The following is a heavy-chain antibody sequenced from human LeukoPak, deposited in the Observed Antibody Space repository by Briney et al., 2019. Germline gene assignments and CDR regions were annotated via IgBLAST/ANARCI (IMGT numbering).Heavy chain of an antibody. J-gene: IGHJ4*02. CDR3: AKDDWGYCSGGSCYSEL. V-gene: IGHV3-21*04. Sequence: GGSLRLSCAASGFTFSSYEMNWVRQAPGKGLEWVSSISSSSSYIYYADSVKGRFTISRDNAKNSLYLRMNSLRAEDTAVYYCAKDDWGYCSGGSCYSELWGQGTLVTVSS. CDR2: ISSSSSYI. CDR1: GFTFSSYE. D-gene: IGHD2-15*01.